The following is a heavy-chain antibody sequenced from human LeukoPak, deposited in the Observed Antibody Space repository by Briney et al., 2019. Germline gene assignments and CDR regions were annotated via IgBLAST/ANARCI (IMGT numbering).Heavy chain of an antibody. J-gene: IGHJ4*02. CDR1: RFTFSSYA. CDR2: ISNSDGNT. D-gene: IGHD1-1*01. Sequence: QPGGSLRLSCAASRFTFSSYAMSWVRQAPGKGLEWVSTISNSDGNTYYADSVKGRFTISRDNSKNTLYLQMNSLTAEDTAIYYCAKATGTLGNWGQGTLVTVSS. CDR3: AKATGTLGN. V-gene: IGHV3-23*01.